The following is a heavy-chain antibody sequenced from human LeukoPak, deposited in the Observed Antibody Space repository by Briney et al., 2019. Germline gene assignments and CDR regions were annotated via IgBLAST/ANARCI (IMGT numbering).Heavy chain of an antibody. Sequence: ASVKVSCKASGYTFTSYDINWVRQATGQGLEWMGWMNPNSGNTGYAQKFQGRVTMTRNTSISTAYMGLSSLRSEDTAVYYCAREGDYYDSLWYWGQGTLVTVSS. CDR3: AREGDYYDSLWY. J-gene: IGHJ4*02. V-gene: IGHV1-8*01. D-gene: IGHD3-22*01. CDR2: MNPNSGNT. CDR1: GYTFTSYD.